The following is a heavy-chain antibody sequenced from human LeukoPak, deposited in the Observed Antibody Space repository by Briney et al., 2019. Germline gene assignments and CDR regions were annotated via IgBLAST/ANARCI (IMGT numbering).Heavy chain of an antibody. CDR2: ISGSGGST. CDR1: GFTFSSYA. J-gene: IGHJ6*02. CDR3: ARDIGRQLGYYYGMDV. D-gene: IGHD6-6*01. V-gene: IGHV3-23*01. Sequence: GGSLRLSCAASGFTFSSYAMSWVRQAPGKGLEWVSAISGSGGSTYYADSVKGRFTISRDNSKNTLYLQMNSLRAEDTAVYYCARDIGRQLGYYYGMDVWGQGTTVTVSS.